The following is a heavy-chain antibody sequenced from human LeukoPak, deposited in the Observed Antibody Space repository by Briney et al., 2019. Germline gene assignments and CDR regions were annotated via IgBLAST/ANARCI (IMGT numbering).Heavy chain of an antibody. CDR3: AKEYNWNYVGMDV. CDR2: ISWNSGSI. CDR1: GFIFNNYA. Sequence: GGSLRLSCAGSGFIFNNYAMHWVRQAPGKGLEWVSGISWNSGSIGYADSVKGRFTISRDNAKNSLYLQMNSLRAEDTALYYCAKEYNWNYVGMDVWGQGTTVTVSS. J-gene: IGHJ6*02. V-gene: IGHV3-9*01. D-gene: IGHD1-7*01.